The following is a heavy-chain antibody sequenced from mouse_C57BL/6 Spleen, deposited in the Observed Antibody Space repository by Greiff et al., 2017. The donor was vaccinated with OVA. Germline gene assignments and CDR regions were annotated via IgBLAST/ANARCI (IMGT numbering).Heavy chain of an antibody. CDR2: IRNKANGYTT. CDR3: ARYRVNSWYFDV. Sequence: EVKLVESGGGLVQPGGSLSLSCAASGFTFTDYYMSWVRQPPGKALEWLGFIRNKANGYTTEYSASVKGRFTISRDNSQSILYLQMNALRAEDSATYYCARYRVNSWYFDVWGAGTTVTVSS. D-gene: IGHD1-3*01. V-gene: IGHV7-3*01. CDR1: GFTFTDYY. J-gene: IGHJ1*01.